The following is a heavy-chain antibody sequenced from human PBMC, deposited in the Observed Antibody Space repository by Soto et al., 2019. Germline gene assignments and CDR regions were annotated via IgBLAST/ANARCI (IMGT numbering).Heavy chain of an antibody. V-gene: IGHV3-33*01. CDR3: ARIAAHLEQRLYGLDV. J-gene: IGHJ6*02. D-gene: IGHD6-6*01. CDR2: IWHDGSGK. Sequence: QVQLVESGGGVVQPGRSLRLSCAASGFDFTRYGMHWVRQAPGKGLEWVAAIWHDGSGKYYADSVKGRFTISRDNSRDSLYRQMYSRRVEDTAVYHCARIAAHLEQRLYGLDVCGQGTTVTVS. CDR1: GFDFTRYG.